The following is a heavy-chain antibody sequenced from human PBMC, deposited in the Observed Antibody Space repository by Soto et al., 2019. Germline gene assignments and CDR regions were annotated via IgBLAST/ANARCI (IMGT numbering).Heavy chain of an antibody. CDR1: GFTFSSYA. Sequence: PGGSLRLSCAASGFTFSSYAMNWVRQAPGKGLEWVSYIGSGSVTIYYADSVKGRFTVSRDNAKNSLYLQMNSLRDEDTAVFYCARATGYRAHYGMDVWGKGTTVTVSS. CDR2: IGSGSVTI. V-gene: IGHV3-48*02. J-gene: IGHJ6*04. D-gene: IGHD2-2*02. CDR3: ARATGYRAHYGMDV.